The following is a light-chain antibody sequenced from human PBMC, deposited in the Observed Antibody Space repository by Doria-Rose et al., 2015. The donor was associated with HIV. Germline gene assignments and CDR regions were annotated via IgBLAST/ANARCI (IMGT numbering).Light chain of an antibody. CDR3: QQYNTYPYT. J-gene: IGKJ2*01. CDR2: KAS. CDR1: QSISNW. Sequence: DIRVTQSPSTLSASVGDRVTITCRASQSISNWLAWYQQKPGKAPNLLIYKASTLQTGVPSRFSGNESGTEFTLTISSLQPEDFVTYYCQQYNTYPYTFGQGTKLEIK. V-gene: IGKV1-5*03.